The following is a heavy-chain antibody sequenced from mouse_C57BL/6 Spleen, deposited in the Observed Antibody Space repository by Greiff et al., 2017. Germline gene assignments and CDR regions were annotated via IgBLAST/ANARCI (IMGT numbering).Heavy chain of an antibody. J-gene: IGHJ4*01. D-gene: IGHD1-1*01. CDR3: ARHVTTVDYYAMDY. Sequence: EVQLVESGGDLVKPGGSLKLSCAASGFTFSSYGMSWVRQTPDKRLEWVATISSGGSYTYYPDSVKGRFTISRDNAKNTLYLQMSSLKSEDTAMYYCARHVTTVDYYAMDYWGQGTSVTVSS. V-gene: IGHV5-6*01. CDR2: ISSGGSYT. CDR1: GFTFSSYG.